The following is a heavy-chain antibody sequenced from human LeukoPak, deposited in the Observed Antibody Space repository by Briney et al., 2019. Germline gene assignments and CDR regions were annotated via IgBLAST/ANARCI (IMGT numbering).Heavy chain of an antibody. J-gene: IGHJ6*03. CDR1: GYIFTSYY. CDR2: INPSGGST. Sequence: ASVKVSCKASGYIFTSYYMHWVRQAPGQGLEWMGIINPSGGSTSYAQKFQGRVTMTRDMSTSTVYMELSSLRSEDTAVYYCASGPTKKWELLVDYYYYYYMDVWGKGTTVTVSS. CDR3: ASGPTKKWELLVDYYYYYYMDV. D-gene: IGHD1-26*01. V-gene: IGHV1-46*01.